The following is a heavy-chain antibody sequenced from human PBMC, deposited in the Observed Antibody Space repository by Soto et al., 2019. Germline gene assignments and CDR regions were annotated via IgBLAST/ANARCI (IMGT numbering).Heavy chain of an antibody. J-gene: IGHJ6*02. V-gene: IGHV3-49*04. CDR2: IRSKAYGGTT. CDR1: GFTFGDYA. Sequence: QSGGSLRLSCTASGFTFGDYAMSWVRQAPGKGLEWVGFIRSKAYGGTTEYAASVKGRFTVSRDDSKSIAYLQMNSLKTEDTAVYYCTRDRGYGYCSSTSCWELYYYYGMDVWGQGTTVTVSS. D-gene: IGHD2-2*01. CDR3: TRDRGYGYCSSTSCWELYYYYGMDV.